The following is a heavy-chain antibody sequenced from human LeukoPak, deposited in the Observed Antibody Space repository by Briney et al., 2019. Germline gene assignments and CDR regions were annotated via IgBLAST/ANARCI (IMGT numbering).Heavy chain of an antibody. J-gene: IGHJ4*02. D-gene: IGHD6-13*01. CDR3: ARAQQLTVHIDY. CDR1: GGSISSYY. Sequence: SETLSLTCTVSGGSISSYYWSWIRQHPGKGLEWIGYIYYSGSTYYNPSLKGRITISVDTSKNQFSLKLSSVTAADTAVYYCARAQQLTVHIDYWGQGTLVTVSS. V-gene: IGHV4-59*06. CDR2: IYYSGST.